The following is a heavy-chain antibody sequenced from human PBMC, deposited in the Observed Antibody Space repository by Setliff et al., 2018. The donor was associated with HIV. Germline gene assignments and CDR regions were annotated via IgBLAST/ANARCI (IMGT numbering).Heavy chain of an antibody. CDR2: MYYSGST. CDR1: GGSISSSSYY. V-gene: IGHV4-39*07. J-gene: IGHJ4*02. Sequence: LSLTCTVTGGSISSSSYYWGWIRQPPGKGLEWIGSMYYSGSTYYSPPLKSRVTMSVDTSKNQFSLKLSSVTAADTAVYYCARVKSGSLGGYVDYWGQGTLVTVSS. CDR3: ARVKSGSLGGYVDY. D-gene: IGHD3-10*01.